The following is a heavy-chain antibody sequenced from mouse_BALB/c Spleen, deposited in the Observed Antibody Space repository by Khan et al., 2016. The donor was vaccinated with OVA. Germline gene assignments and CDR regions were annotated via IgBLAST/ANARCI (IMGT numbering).Heavy chain of an antibody. V-gene: IGHV3-2*02. D-gene: IGHD4-1*02. Sequence: EVQLQESGPGLVKPSQSLSLTCTVTGYSITSDYAWNWIRQFPGNKLEWMGYINYSGSTSYNPSLKSRISITRDTSKNQFFLQLNSVTTEDTATDYCARGVQLTYWGQGTLVTVSA. J-gene: IGHJ3*01. CDR1: GYSITSDYA. CDR2: INYSGST. CDR3: ARGVQLTY.